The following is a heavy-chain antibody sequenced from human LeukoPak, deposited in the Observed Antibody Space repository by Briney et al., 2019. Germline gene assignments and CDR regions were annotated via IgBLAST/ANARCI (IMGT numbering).Heavy chain of an antibody. J-gene: IGHJ4*02. CDR1: GGSISSYY. Sequence: SETLSLTCTVSGGSISSYYWSRIRQPPGKGLEWIGYIYTSGTTDYNPSLKSRVIISIYTSKNRFSLKLSSVTAADTAVYYCARSKDNYDSSGYLYWGQGTLVTVSS. CDR2: IYTSGTT. CDR3: ARSKDNYDSSGYLY. D-gene: IGHD3-22*01. V-gene: IGHV4-4*09.